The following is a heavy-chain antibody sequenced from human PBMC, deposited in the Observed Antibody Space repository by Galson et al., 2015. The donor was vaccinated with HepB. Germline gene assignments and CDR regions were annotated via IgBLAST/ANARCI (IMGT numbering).Heavy chain of an antibody. CDR2: INTGNGNT. D-gene: IGHD5-18*01. V-gene: IGHV1-3*04. CDR1: GYTFTNYA. CDR3: AREGGTGGYSYGIYYFDY. Sequence: SVKVSCKASGYTFTNYAMHWVRQAPGQRLEWMGWINTGNGNTKYSQRFQGRVTITRDTSASTAYMELSSLRSEDTSVYYCAREGGTGGYSYGIYYFDYWGQGTLVTVSS. J-gene: IGHJ4*02.